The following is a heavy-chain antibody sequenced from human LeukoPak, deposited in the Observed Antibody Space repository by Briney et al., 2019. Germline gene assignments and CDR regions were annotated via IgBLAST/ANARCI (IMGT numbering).Heavy chain of an antibody. CDR3: ARGLAAWYYFDY. CDR1: GFTFTDYY. J-gene: IGHJ4*02. D-gene: IGHD2-15*01. CDR2: ITNSGTTI. V-gene: IGHV3-11*04. Sequence: GGSLRLSCAASGFTFTDYYMSWIRQAPGKGLEWVSYITNSGTTIYYADSVKGRFTISRDNAKNSLYLQMNSLRAEDTAVYYCARGLAAWYYFDYWGQGTLVTVSS.